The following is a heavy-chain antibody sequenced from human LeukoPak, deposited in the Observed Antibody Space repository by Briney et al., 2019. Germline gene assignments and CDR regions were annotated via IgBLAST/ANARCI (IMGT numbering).Heavy chain of an antibody. J-gene: IGHJ4*02. CDR3: ANSIAARNYFDY. CDR2: INPDGGST. D-gene: IGHD6-6*01. Sequence: ASVKVSCKASGYSFTSYYMHWGRQAPGQGLEWMGLINPDGGSTSYAQKFQGRVTMTRDTSTSTVYMELSSLRSEDTAVYYCANSIAARNYFDYWGQGTLVTVSS. CDR1: GYSFTSYY. V-gene: IGHV1-46*01.